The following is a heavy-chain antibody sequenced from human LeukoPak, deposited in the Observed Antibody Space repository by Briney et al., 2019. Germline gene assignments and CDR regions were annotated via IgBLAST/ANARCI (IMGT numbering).Heavy chain of an antibody. D-gene: IGHD2-2*01. J-gene: IGHJ4*02. Sequence: PGGSLRLSCAASGLTFTDFWMNWVRLAPGRGLEWLANINPYGTEKYYVDSVKGRFAISRDNAKNEVYLEMSSLRAEDTGVYYCSGRDSSRSPRAYWGQGALVSVSS. V-gene: IGHV3-7*01. CDR1: GLTFTDFW. CDR3: SGRDSSRSPRAY. CDR2: INPYGTEK.